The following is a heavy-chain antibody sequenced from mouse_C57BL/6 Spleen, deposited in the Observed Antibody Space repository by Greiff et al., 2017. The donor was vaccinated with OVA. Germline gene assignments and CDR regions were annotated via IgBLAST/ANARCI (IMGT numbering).Heavy chain of an antibody. Sequence: EVHLVESGEGLVKPGGSLKLSCAASGFTFSSYAMSWVRQTPEKRLEWVAYISSGGDYIYYADTVKGRFTISRDNARNTLYLQMSSLKSEDTAMYYCTREGYGYYFDYWGQGTTLTVSS. CDR3: TREGYGYYFDY. V-gene: IGHV5-9-1*02. D-gene: IGHD2-2*01. CDR2: ISSGGDYI. CDR1: GFTFSSYA. J-gene: IGHJ2*01.